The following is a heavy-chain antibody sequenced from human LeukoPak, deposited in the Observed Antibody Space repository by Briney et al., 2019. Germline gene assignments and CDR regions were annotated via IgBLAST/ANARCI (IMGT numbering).Heavy chain of an antibody. Sequence: SVTLSLTCTVSGGSISSYYWSWIRQPAGKGLEWIGRIYTSGSTNYNPSLKSRVTMSVDTSKDQFSLKLSSVTAADTAVYYCARRGGYYDSSGYYYYFDYWGQGTLVTVSS. CDR3: ARRGGYYDSSGYYYYFDY. CDR1: GGSISSYY. CDR2: IYTSGST. V-gene: IGHV4-4*07. J-gene: IGHJ4*02. D-gene: IGHD3-22*01.